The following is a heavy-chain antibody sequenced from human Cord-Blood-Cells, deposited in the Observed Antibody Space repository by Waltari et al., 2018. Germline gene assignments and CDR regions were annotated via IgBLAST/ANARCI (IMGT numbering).Heavy chain of an antibody. CDR1: GGTFSSYA. J-gene: IGHJ4*02. CDR3: ASTWNDALRPFDY. CDR2: SIPILGTA. D-gene: IGHD1-1*01. Sequence: QVQLVQSGAEVKKPGSSVKVSCKASGGTFSSYAISWVRQAPGQGLAWMGGSIPILGTANYAQKSQGRVTITADESTSTAYMELSSLRSEDTAVYYCASTWNDALRPFDYWGQGTLVTVSS. V-gene: IGHV1-69*01.